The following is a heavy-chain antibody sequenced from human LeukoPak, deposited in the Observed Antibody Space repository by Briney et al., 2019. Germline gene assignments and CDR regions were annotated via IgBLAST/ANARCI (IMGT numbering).Heavy chain of an antibody. CDR1: GGTFSSYA. Sequence: SVKVSCKASGGTFSSYAISWVRRAPGQGLEWMGRIIPILGIANYAQKFQGRVTITADKSTSTAYMELSSLRSEDTAVYYCARVTGDEGFDYWGQGTLVTVSS. V-gene: IGHV1-69*04. CDR3: ARVTGDEGFDY. CDR2: IIPILGIA. J-gene: IGHJ4*02. D-gene: IGHD7-27*01.